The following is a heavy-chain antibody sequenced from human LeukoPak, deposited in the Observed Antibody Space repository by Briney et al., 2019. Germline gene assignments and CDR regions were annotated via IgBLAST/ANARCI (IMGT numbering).Heavy chain of an antibody. V-gene: IGHV4-59*08. CDR3: ARHVSAVGYFDL. J-gene: IGHJ2*01. CDR2: IYYSGST. Sequence: SETLSLTCTVSGGSISSYYWSWIRRPPGKGLEWIGYIYYSGSTNYNPSLKSRVTISVDTSKNQFSLKLSSVTAADTAVYYCARHVSAVGYFDLWGRGTLVTVSS. CDR1: GGSISSYY. D-gene: IGHD2-8*01.